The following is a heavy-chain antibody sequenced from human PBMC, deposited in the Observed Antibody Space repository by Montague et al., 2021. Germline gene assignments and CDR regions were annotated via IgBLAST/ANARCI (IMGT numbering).Heavy chain of an antibody. CDR1: GGSISSGGFY. V-gene: IGHV4-31*03. CDR2: IYDSGST. Sequence: TLSLTCSVSGGSISSGGFYWSWIRQHPGKGPEWIGSIYDSGSTNYNPSLKSRLTLSRDTSKNQVSLRLTSVTAAETAVYYCARSGGYCSGGRCDTFDYWGQGTRVTVFS. CDR3: ARSGGYCSGGRCDTFDY. J-gene: IGHJ4*02. D-gene: IGHD2-15*01.